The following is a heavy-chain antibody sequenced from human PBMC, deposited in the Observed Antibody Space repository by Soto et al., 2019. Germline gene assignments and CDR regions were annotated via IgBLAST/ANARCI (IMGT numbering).Heavy chain of an antibody. Sequence: ASVKVSCKASGYTFTSYDINWVRRATGQGLEWMGWMNPNSGNTGYAQKFQGRVTMTRNTSISTAYMELSSLRSEDTAVYYCARGRGITIFGVVIPTRGRRYYYGMDVWGQGTTVTVSS. CDR3: ARGRGITIFGVVIPTRGRRYYYGMDV. CDR2: MNPNSGNT. D-gene: IGHD3-3*01. J-gene: IGHJ6*02. V-gene: IGHV1-8*01. CDR1: GYTFTSYD.